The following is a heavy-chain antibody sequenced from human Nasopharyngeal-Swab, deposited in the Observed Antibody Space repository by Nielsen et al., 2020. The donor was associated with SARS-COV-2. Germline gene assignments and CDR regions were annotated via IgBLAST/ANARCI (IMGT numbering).Heavy chain of an antibody. CDR2: IIAYNGNT. Sequence: ASVKVSCKASGYTFTSYGISWVRQAPGQGLEWMGWIIAYNGNTNYAQKLQGRVTMTTDTSTTTAYMELRSLTSDDTAVYYCARDPDGNTDFDYWGQGTLVTVSS. V-gene: IGHV1-18*01. CDR3: ARDPDGNTDFDY. J-gene: IGHJ4*02. CDR1: GYTFTSYG. D-gene: IGHD1-7*01.